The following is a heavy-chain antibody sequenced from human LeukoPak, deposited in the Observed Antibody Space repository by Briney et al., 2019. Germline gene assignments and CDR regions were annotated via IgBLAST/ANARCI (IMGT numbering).Heavy chain of an antibody. CDR1: GYTFTGYY. CDR3: ARVLYYYDSTRYPRPLESTPDELYYFDY. D-gene: IGHD3-22*01. V-gene: IGHV1-2*02. Sequence: ASVKVSCKASGYTFTGYYMHWVRQAPGQGLEWMGWINPNSGGTNYAPKFQGRVTMTRDTSISTAYMELTRLRSDDTAVYYCARVLYYYDSTRYPRPLESTPDELYYFDYWGQGTLVTVSS. J-gene: IGHJ4*02. CDR2: INPNSGGT.